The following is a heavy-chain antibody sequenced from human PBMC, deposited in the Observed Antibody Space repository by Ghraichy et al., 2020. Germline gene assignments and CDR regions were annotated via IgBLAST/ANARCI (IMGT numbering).Heavy chain of an antibody. V-gene: IGHV3-23*01. CDR2: ITDGGRST. CDR1: GFTFSTYT. CDR3: TKPLVGITAATNFDY. Sequence: GGSLRLSCAASGFTFSTYTMSWVRQAPGKGLEWVSGITDGGRSTYYADSVKGRFTISRDDSRNTLYLQMNSLRAEDPAVYYCTKPLVGITAATNFDYWGQGTLVTVSS. J-gene: IGHJ4*02. D-gene: IGHD3-22*01.